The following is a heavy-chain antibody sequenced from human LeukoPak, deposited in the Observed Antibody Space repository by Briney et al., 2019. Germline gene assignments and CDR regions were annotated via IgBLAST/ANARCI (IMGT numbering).Heavy chain of an antibody. CDR2: INPNSGGT. D-gene: IGHD2-2*01. V-gene: IGHV1-2*02. J-gene: IGHJ4*02. CDR3: AREEGYCSSTTCSAPFDY. Sequence: GASVKVSCKASRYTFTGYYMHWVRQAPGQGLEWMGWINPNSGGTNYAQKFQGRVTMTRDTSISTAYMELSRLRSGDTAVYYCAREEGYCSSTTCSAPFDYWGQGTLVTVSS. CDR1: RYTFTGYY.